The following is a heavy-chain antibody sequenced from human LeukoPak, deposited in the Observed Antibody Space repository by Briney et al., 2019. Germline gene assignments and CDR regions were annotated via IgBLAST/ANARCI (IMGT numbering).Heavy chain of an antibody. J-gene: IGHJ6*03. CDR1: GYTFTSYG. Sequence: ASVKVSCKASGYTFTSYGISWVRQAPGQGLEWMGWISAYNGNTNYAQKLQGRVTMTTDTSTSTAYMELRSLRSDDTAVHYCAMVRGVYYYYYMDVWGKGTTVTVSS. D-gene: IGHD3-10*01. V-gene: IGHV1-18*01. CDR2: ISAYNGNT. CDR3: AMVRGVYYYYYMDV.